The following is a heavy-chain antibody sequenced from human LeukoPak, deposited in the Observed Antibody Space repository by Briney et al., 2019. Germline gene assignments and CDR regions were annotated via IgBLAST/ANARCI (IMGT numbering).Heavy chain of an antibody. CDR3: ARTNMVRGVIRFDP. Sequence: SVKVSCKASGGTFSSYAISWVRQAPGQGLEWMGGIIPIFGTANYAQKFQGRVTITTDESTSTAYMELSSLRSEDTAVYYCARTNMVRGVIRFDPWGQGTLVTVSS. CDR1: GGTFSSYA. D-gene: IGHD3-10*01. V-gene: IGHV1-69*05. CDR2: IIPIFGTA. J-gene: IGHJ5*02.